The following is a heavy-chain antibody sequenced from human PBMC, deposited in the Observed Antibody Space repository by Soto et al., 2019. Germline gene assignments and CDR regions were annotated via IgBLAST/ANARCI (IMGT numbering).Heavy chain of an antibody. V-gene: IGHV1-46*01. CDR2: INPSGGST. CDR1: GYTFTSYY. D-gene: IGHD3-22*01. J-gene: IGHJ4*02. CDR3: AREGSKEDYYDSSGYPPDY. Sequence: QVQLVQSGAEVKKPGASVKVSCKASGYTFTSYYMHWVRQAPGQGLEWMGIINPSGGSTSYAQKCQGRVTMTRDTSTSTVYMELSSLRSEDTAVYYCAREGSKEDYYDSSGYPPDYWGQGTLVTVSS.